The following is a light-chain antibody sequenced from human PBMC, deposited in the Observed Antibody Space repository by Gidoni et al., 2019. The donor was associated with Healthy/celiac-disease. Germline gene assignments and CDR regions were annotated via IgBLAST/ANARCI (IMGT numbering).Light chain of an antibody. CDR2: YAF. CDR1: QDIGSH. CDR3: QQANSHLALT. J-gene: IGKJ4*01. V-gene: IGKV1-9*01. Sequence: DIQLTQSPSFLSASVGARVTITCRASQDIGSHIAWYQQKPGKAPKLLIYYAFILQSGVPSRCSGSGSGTEFSLTISSLQPGDFATYYCQQANSHLALTFGGGTKVDI.